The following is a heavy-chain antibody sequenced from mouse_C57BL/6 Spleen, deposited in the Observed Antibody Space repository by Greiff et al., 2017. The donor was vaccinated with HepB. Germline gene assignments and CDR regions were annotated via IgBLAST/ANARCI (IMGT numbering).Heavy chain of an antibody. J-gene: IGHJ2*01. CDR3: TRWVYFDY. CDR2: IDPETGGT. V-gene: IGHV1-15*01. CDR1: GYTFTDYE. Sequence: VQMKQTEEYLLRKRASVTRAGKAAGYTFTDYEMHWVKQTPVHGLEWIGAIDPETGGTAYNQKFKGKAILTADKSSSTAYMELRSLTSEDSAVYYCTRWVYFDYWGQGTTLTVSS.